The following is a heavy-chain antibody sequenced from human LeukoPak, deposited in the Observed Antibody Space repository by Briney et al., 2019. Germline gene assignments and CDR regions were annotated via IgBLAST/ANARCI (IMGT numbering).Heavy chain of an antibody. CDR2: ISGSGGGT. CDR3: AKTTTGYSSGRYTGWPVDY. D-gene: IGHD6-19*01. CDR1: GFTFSSYA. Sequence: PGGSLRLSCAASGFTFSSYAVSWVRQAPGKGLEWVSAISGSGGGTYYADSVKGRFTISRDNSKNTLYLQMNSLRAEDTAVYYCAKTTTGYSSGRYTGWPVDYWGQGTLVTVSS. J-gene: IGHJ4*02. V-gene: IGHV3-23*01.